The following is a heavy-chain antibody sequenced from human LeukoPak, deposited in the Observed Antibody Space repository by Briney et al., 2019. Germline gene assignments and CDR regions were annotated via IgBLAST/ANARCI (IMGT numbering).Heavy chain of an antibody. CDR3: ASLVAAAAVGYYYYMDV. V-gene: IGHV4-4*02. Sequence: SETLSLTCAVSGGSISSSNWWSWVRQPPGKGLEWIGEIYHSGSTNYNPSLKSRVTISVDKSKNQFSLKLSSVTAADTAVYYCASLVAAAAVGYYYYMDVWGKGTTVTVSS. J-gene: IGHJ6*03. CDR2: IYHSGST. CDR1: GGSISSSNW. D-gene: IGHD6-13*01.